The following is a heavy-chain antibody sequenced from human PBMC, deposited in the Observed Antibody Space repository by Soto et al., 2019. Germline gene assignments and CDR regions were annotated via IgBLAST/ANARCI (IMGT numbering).Heavy chain of an antibody. D-gene: IGHD3-10*01. CDR1: GYTFTSYY. CDR2: INPSGGST. J-gene: IGHJ4*02. Sequence: ASVKVSCKASGYTFTSYYMHWVRQAPGQGLEWMGIINPSGGSTSYAQKFQGRVTMTRDTSTSTVYMELSSLRSEDTAVYYCARDLEGYYYGSGSYYFFDYWGQGTLVTVSS. CDR3: ARDLEGYYYGSGSYYFFDY. V-gene: IGHV1-46*01.